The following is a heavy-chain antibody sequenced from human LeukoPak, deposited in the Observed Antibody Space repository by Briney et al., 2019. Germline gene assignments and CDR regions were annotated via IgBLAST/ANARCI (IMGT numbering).Heavy chain of an antibody. Sequence: GASVKVSCKASGYSFTSYYMHWVRQAPGQGLEWMGIINPSDSSTSYAQKFQGRVTMTRDTSTSTVYMELSSLRSEDTAVYYCARGGVANLGPLDLWGQGTLVTVSS. CDR2: INPSDSST. V-gene: IGHV1-46*01. D-gene: IGHD5-12*01. J-gene: IGHJ5*02. CDR3: ARGGVANLGPLDL. CDR1: GYSFTSYY.